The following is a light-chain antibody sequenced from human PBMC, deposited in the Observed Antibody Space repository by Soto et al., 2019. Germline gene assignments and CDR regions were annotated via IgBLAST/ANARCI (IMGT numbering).Light chain of an antibody. V-gene: IGLV2-14*03. CDR1: GSAISTYDL. CDR2: EVS. Sequence: QSGLAQPASVSGSPGQQITISCSGTGSAISTYDLVSWYQQHPVRAPNLIIYEVSHRFSGLSYRSLGFKSGNKDSMTISGLQGEDEGDYYCTSFAPGRIDVFGSGTKGTVL. CDR3: TSFAPGRIDV. J-gene: IGLJ1*01.